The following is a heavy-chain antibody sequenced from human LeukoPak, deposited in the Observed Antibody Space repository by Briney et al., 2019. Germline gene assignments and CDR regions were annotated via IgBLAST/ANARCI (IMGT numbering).Heavy chain of an antibody. D-gene: IGHD6-13*01. Sequence: SETLSLTCTVSGGSISSYYWSWIRQPAGKGLEWIGRIYTSGSTNYNPSLKSRVTMSVDTSKSQFSLKLSSVTAADTAVYYCARDYLYSSSWAFDYWGQGTLVTVSS. CDR1: GGSISSYY. CDR3: ARDYLYSSSWAFDY. J-gene: IGHJ4*02. V-gene: IGHV4-4*07. CDR2: IYTSGST.